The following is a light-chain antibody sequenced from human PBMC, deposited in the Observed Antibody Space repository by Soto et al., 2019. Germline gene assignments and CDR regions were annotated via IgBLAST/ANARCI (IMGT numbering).Light chain of an antibody. V-gene: IGKV1-5*01. J-gene: IGKJ1*01. CDR3: QQYKSYST. CDR2: DAS. Sequence: DIQMTQSPSSLSASVEDRVIITCRASQSLNTRLAWYQQRPGKAPKLLIYDASTLESGVPSRFSGGGSGTEFTLTINNLQPDDLATYICQQYKSYSTFGRGTKVDIK. CDR1: QSLNTR.